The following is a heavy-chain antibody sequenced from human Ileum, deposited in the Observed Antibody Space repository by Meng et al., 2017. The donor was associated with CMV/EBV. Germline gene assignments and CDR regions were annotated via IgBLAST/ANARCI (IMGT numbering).Heavy chain of an antibody. CDR1: CITFRDAA. Sequence: VSLFGLWGGLLHDGGVLGLYCVASCITFRDAAMSWIRQGRGKALQWVSAVMGDGGSAVYADFMKDRLTISRDNSKNTVYLQMNSRRAEDTAVYYCVGLLTGYNSHHWGQGTLVTVSS. J-gene: IGHJ5*02. D-gene: IGHD3-9*01. CDR3: VGLLTGYNSHH. CDR2: VMGDGGSA. V-gene: IGHV3-23*01.